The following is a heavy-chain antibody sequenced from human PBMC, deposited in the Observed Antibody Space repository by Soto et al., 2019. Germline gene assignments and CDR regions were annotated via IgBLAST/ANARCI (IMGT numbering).Heavy chain of an antibody. CDR2: INPNSGGT. J-gene: IGHJ6*02. D-gene: IGHD6-6*01. CDR1: GYTFTGYY. Sequence: ASVKVSCKASGYTFTGYYMHWVRQAPGQGLEWMGWINPNSGGTNYAQKFQGWVTMTRDTSISTAYMELSRLRSDDTAVYYCARERAARRPYYYGTDVWGQGTTVTVSS. CDR3: ARERAARRPYYYGTDV. V-gene: IGHV1-2*04.